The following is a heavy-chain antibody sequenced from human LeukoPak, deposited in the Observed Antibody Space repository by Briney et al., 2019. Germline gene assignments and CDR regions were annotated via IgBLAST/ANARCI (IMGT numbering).Heavy chain of an antibody. Sequence: GASVKVSCKASGYIFTRYAISWVRQAPGQGLEWMGWISGYNGHTSSAQMLQARVTMTTDTSTSTAYMELRSLRSDDTAVYYCATGVEDYDYVWAAFDIWGQGTMVTVSS. J-gene: IGHJ3*02. CDR3: ATGVEDYDYVWAAFDI. V-gene: IGHV1-18*01. CDR1: GYIFTRYA. D-gene: IGHD3-16*01. CDR2: ISGYNGHT.